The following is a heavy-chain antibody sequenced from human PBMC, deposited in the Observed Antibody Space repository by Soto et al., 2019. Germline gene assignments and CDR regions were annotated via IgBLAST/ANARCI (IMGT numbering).Heavy chain of an antibody. CDR3: ATRGYCGTDCYPLDV. D-gene: IGHD2-21*02. V-gene: IGHV3-23*01. CDR1: GFAVSSYA. CDR2: ISGSGSST. Sequence: GGSLRLSXAASGFAVSSYAMSWVRQAPGKGLEWVSSISGSGSSTHYADSVKGRFTISRDNSKSTLYLQMNSLRAEDTAVYYCATRGYCGTDCYPLDVWGQGTTVTVSS. J-gene: IGHJ6*02.